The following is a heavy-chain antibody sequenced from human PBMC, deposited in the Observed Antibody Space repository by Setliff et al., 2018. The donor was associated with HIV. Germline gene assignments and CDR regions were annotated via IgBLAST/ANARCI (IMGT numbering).Heavy chain of an antibody. D-gene: IGHD3-22*01. CDR1: GGSISSHY. CDR2: IYYSGST. Sequence: SETLSLTCTVSGGSISSHYWSWIRQPPGKGLEWIGNIYYSGSTNYNPSLKSRVTISVDTSKNQFSLKLSSVTAADTAVYYCARDHHYYDSSGYYWRDYWGQGTLVTVSS. J-gene: IGHJ4*02. V-gene: IGHV4-59*11. CDR3: ARDHHYYDSSGYYWRDY.